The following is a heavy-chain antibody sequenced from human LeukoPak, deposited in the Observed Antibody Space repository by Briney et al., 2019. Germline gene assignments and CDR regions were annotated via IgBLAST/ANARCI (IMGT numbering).Heavy chain of an antibody. Sequence: SETLSLTCTVSGGSISSYYWSWIRQPPGKGLEWIGYMYYSGSTNYNPSLKSRVTMSVDTSKNQFSLKLSSVTAADTAVYYCAREGVWGSYRYTFDYWGQGTLVTVSS. CDR2: MYYSGST. CDR3: AREGVWGSYRYTFDY. D-gene: IGHD3-16*02. J-gene: IGHJ4*02. CDR1: GGSISSYY. V-gene: IGHV4-59*12.